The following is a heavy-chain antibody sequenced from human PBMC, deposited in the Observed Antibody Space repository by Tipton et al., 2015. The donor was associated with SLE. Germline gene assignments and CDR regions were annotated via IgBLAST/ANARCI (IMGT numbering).Heavy chain of an antibody. D-gene: IGHD2-15*01. CDR3: ARVRCSGGSCYYYYYTMDV. V-gene: IGHV4-4*02. Sequence: SLRLSCTVSGGSISSSNWWTWVRQPPGKGLEWIGEIYHSGSTNYNPSLKSRVTMSVDNSKNQFSLKLTSVTAADTAVYYCARVRCSGGSCYYYYYTMDVWGQGTTVTVSS. J-gene: IGHJ6*02. CDR1: GGSISSSNW. CDR2: IYHSGST.